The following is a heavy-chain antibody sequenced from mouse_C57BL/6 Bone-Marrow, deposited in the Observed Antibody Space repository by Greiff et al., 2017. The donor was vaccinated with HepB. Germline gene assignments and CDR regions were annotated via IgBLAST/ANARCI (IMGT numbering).Heavy chain of an antibody. V-gene: IGHV5-4*01. J-gene: IGHJ4*01. CDR1: GFTFSSYA. CDR2: ISDGGSYT. CDR3: AREYYYAMDY. Sequence: EVQRVESGGGLVKPGGSLKLSCAASGFTFSSYAMSWVRQTPEKRLEWVATISDGGSYTYYPDNVKGRFTISRDNAKNNLYLQMSHLKSEDTAMYYCAREYYYAMDYWGQGTSVTGSS.